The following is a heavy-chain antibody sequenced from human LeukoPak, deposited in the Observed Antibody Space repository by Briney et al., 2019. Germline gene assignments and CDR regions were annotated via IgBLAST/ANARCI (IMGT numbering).Heavy chain of an antibody. V-gene: IGHV4-4*02. CDR2: ISHSGIA. D-gene: IGHD6-19*01. CDR3: ARGVIAVAGPIDY. J-gene: IGHJ4*02. CDR1: GGSISSSNW. Sequence: SRTLSLTCTVSGGSISSSNWWNWVRQPPGKGLEWIGEISHSGIANYNPSLRSRVTFSVDKSKNQFSLSLRSMTAADTAVYYCARGVIAVAGPIDYWGQGTLVTVSS.